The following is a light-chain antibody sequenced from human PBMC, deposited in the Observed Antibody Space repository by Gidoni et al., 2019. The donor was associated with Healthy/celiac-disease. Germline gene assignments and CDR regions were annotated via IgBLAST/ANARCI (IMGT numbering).Light chain of an antibody. Sequence: QSALTKPPSGSGSPGRWITISCTGTSSDVGSYNLVSWYQQHPGKAPKLMIYEGSKRPSGVSNRFSGSKSGNTASLTISGLQAEDEADYYCCSYAGSSTFVVFGGGTKLTVL. J-gene: IGLJ2*01. CDR1: SSDVGSYNL. CDR2: EGS. V-gene: IGLV2-23*01. CDR3: CSYAGSSTFVV.